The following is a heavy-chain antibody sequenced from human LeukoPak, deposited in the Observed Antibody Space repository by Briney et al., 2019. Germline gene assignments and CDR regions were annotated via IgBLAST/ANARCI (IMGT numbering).Heavy chain of an antibody. J-gene: IGHJ3*02. CDR1: GFTFSSYA. D-gene: IGHD3-3*01. Sequence: GGSLRLSCAVSGFTFSSYAMSWVRQAPGKGLEWVSGISGSGGSTYYADSVKGRFTISRDNSKNTLYLQMNSLRAEDTAVYYCAKDGTYDFWSGYSIWGQGTMVTVSS. CDR3: AKDGTYDFWSGYSI. V-gene: IGHV3-23*01. CDR2: ISGSGGST.